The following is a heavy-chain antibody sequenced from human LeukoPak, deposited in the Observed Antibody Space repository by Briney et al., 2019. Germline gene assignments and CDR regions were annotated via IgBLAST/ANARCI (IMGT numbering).Heavy chain of an antibody. D-gene: IGHD1-1*01. CDR2: VNEDGSAK. Sequence: GGSLRLSCVVSGLTFSNYWMIWVRQAPGKGLESVAIVNEDGSAKYYLDSVKGRFTISRDNARNSLYLEMNSLRAEDTAVYYCARDYWRSIDHWGQGTLVTVSS. J-gene: IGHJ4*02. CDR1: GLTFSNYW. V-gene: IGHV3-7*01. CDR3: ARDYWRSIDH.